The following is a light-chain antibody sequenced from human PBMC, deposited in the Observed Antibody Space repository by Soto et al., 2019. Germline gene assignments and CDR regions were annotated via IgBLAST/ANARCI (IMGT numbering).Light chain of an antibody. V-gene: IGKV1-5*01. J-gene: IGKJ4*01. Sequence: DIQMTQSPSTLSASVGDRVTITCRASQSINSYLAWYQQKPGKAPKLLIYDASSMESGVPSRFSGSGSGTEFALTISSLQPDDFANYYCQQYKDYSPFTFGGGTKVEIK. CDR2: DAS. CDR3: QQYKDYSPFT. CDR1: QSINSY.